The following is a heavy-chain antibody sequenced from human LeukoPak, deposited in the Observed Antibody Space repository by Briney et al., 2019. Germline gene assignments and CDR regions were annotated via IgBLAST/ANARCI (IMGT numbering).Heavy chain of an antibody. CDR3: ARDGAVAGELDY. J-gene: IGHJ4*02. V-gene: IGHV1-18*01. Sequence: ASVKVSCKASGYTFTSYGIKWVRQAPGQGLEWTGWISAYNGNTNYAQNLQGRVTMTTDTSTSTAYMELRSLRSDDTAVYYCARDGAVAGELDYWGQGTLVTVSS. CDR1: GYTFTSYG. CDR2: ISAYNGNT. D-gene: IGHD6-19*01.